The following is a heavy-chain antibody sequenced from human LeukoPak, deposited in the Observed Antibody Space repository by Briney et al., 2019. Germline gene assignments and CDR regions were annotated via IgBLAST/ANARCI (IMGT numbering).Heavy chain of an antibody. CDR2: IGTVGDP. V-gene: IGHV3-13*05. CDR3: ARDPYSSSWSYGMDV. J-gene: IGHJ6*02. CDR1: GFTFSRYD. Sequence: PGGSLRLSCAASGFTFSRYDMHWVRQATGKGLEWVSAIGTVGDPYYPGSVKGRFTISRENAKNSLYLQMSSLRAEDTAVYYCARDPYSSSWSYGMDVWGQGTTVTVSS. D-gene: IGHD6-13*01.